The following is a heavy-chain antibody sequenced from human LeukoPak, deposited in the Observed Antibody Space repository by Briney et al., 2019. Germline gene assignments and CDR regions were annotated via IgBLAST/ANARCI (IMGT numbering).Heavy chain of an antibody. CDR3: ARDRGFGMVRGAPYYYYGMDV. CDR1: GGSTSSYY. J-gene: IGHJ6*02. Sequence: SETLSLTCTVSGGSTSSYYWSWIRQPPGKGLEWIGYIYYSGSTNYNPSLKSRVTISVDTSKNQFSLKLSSVTAADTAVYYCARDRGFGMVRGAPYYYYGMDVWGQGTTVTVSS. V-gene: IGHV4-59*01. D-gene: IGHD3-10*01. CDR2: IYYSGST.